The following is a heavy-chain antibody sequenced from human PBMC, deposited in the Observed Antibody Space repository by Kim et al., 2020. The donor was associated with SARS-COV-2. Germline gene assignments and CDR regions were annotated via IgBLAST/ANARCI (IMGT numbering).Heavy chain of an antibody. Sequence: GGSLRLSCAASGFTFSSYAMHWVRQAPGKGLEWVAVISYDGSNKYYADSVKGRFTISRDNSKNTLYLQMNSLRAEDTAVYYCARDDSKGFDPWGQGTLVT. D-gene: IGHD2-21*01. J-gene: IGHJ5*02. CDR3: ARDDSKGFDP. CDR1: GFTFSSYA. V-gene: IGHV3-30*04. CDR2: ISYDGSNK.